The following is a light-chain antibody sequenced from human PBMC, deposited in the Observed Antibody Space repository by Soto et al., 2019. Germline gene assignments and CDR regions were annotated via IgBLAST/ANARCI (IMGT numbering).Light chain of an antibody. CDR2: GNS. Sequence: QSVLTQPPSVSGAPGQRVTISCTGSSSNIGAGYDVHWYQQLPGTAPKLLIYGNSNRPSGVPDRFSGSKSGTSASLAITGLQAEGEADYYCQSYDSSLIYVFGTGTKLTVL. CDR1: SSNIGAGYD. V-gene: IGLV1-40*01. J-gene: IGLJ1*01. CDR3: QSYDSSLIYV.